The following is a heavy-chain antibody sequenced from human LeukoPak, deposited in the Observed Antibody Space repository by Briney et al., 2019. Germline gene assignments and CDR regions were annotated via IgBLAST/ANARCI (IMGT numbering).Heavy chain of an antibody. CDR2: ISYDGSNK. Sequence: PGGSLRLSCAVSGITFTTYALHWVRQAPGEGLEWVAAISYDGSNKYYADSVKGRFTISRDNSKNTLYLQMNSLRAEDTAVYYCAKDRAPGRAVAGGPNDYWGHGTLVTVSS. V-gene: IGHV3-30-3*01. D-gene: IGHD6-19*01. J-gene: IGHJ4*01. CDR1: GITFTTYA. CDR3: AKDRAPGRAVAGGPNDY.